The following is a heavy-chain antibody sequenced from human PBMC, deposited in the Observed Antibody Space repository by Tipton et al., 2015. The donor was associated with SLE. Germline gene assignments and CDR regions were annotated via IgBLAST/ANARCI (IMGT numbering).Heavy chain of an antibody. CDR1: GGSFSGYY. J-gene: IGHJ6*03. V-gene: IGHV4-34*01. Sequence: TLSLTCAVYGGSFSGYYWSWIRQPPGKGLEWIGEINHSGSTNYNPSLKGRVTISVDTSKNQFSLKLSSVTAADTAVYYCASIGPIYYYYYYMDVWGKGTTVTVSS. CDR2: INHSGST. CDR3: ASIGPIYYYYYYMDV.